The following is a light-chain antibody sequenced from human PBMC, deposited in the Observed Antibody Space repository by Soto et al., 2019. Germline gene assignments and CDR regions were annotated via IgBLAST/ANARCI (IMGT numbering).Light chain of an antibody. V-gene: IGLV9-49*01. J-gene: IGLJ2*01. CDR3: GADHVSGSNCVVV. Sequence: QLVLTQPPSASASLGASVTLTFTLSSGYSTYKVDWYQQRPGKGPRFVMRVGTGGIVGSKGDGIPDRFSVLGSGLNRYLTIKNIQEEDESAYHCGADHVSGSNCVVVFGGGTKVTVL. CDR1: SGYSTYK. CDR2: VGTGGIVG.